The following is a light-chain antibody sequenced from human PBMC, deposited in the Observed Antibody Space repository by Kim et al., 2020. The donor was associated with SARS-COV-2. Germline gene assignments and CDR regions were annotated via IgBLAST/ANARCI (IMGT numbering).Light chain of an antibody. CDR2: GAS. Sequence: SPGERATPSCRASQRVSANYLAWYQQKPGQAPRLLIHGASSRATGIPDRFSGSGSGTDFTLSIRRLEPEDFAVYYCQQYATSPTTFGQGTKVDIK. J-gene: IGKJ1*01. CDR3: QQYATSPTT. V-gene: IGKV3-20*01. CDR1: QRVSANY.